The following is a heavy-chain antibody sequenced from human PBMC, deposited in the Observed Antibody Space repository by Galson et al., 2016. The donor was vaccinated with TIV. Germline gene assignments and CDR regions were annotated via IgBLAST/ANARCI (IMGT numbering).Heavy chain of an antibody. J-gene: IGHJ6*03. V-gene: IGHV3-30*18. CDR1: GFTFSSYN. D-gene: IGHD3-10*01. CDR3: ANGGSETYYVMYYYMDA. CDR2: IAYDGSYK. Sequence: SLRLSCAASGFTFSSYNMHWVRQAPGKGLEWVAVIAYDGSYKHYAGSVKGRFIVSRDNSKNTLFLQMNSLRAEDTATYYCANGGSETYYVMYYYMDAWGKGTTVTVSS.